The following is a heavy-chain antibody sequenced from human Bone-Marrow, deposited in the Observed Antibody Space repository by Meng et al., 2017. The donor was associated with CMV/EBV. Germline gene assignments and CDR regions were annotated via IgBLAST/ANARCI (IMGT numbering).Heavy chain of an antibody. Sequence: GESLKISCAASGFTFSSYSMNWVRQAPGKGLEWVSSISSSSSYIYYADSVKGRFTISRDNAKNSLYLQMNSLRAEDTALYYCARGEVGAPRLFDFWGQGTLVTVSS. CDR1: GFTFSSYS. J-gene: IGHJ4*02. CDR3: ARGEVGAPRLFDF. V-gene: IGHV3-21*04. D-gene: IGHD1-26*01. CDR2: ISSSSSYI.